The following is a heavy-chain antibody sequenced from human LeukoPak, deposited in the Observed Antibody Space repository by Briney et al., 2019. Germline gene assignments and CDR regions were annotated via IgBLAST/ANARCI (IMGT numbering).Heavy chain of an antibody. CDR2: IYTSGST. V-gene: IGHV4-4*09. D-gene: IGHD1-26*01. J-gene: IGHJ3*02. Sequence: SETLSLTCTVSGGSISSYYWSWIRQPPGKGLEWIGYIYTSGSTNYNPSLKSRVTISVDTSKNQFSLKLGSVTAADTAVYYCARKEWELNDAFDIWGQGTMVTVSS. CDR1: GGSISSYY. CDR3: ARKEWELNDAFDI.